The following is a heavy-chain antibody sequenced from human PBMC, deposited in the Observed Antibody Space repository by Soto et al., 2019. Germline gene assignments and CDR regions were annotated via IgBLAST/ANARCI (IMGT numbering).Heavy chain of an antibody. CDR1: GFTFSSYG. J-gene: IGHJ5*02. CDR2: ISYDGSHK. CDR3: AKSRSLLLWFGELVS. Sequence: GGSLRLSCVDSGFTFSSYGMHWVRQAPGKGLEWVAVISYDGSHKYYADSVRGRFTISRDNSKNPLYLQINSLRPEDTALYYCAKSRSLLLWFGELVSWGQGTLVTVCS. V-gene: IGHV3-30*18. D-gene: IGHD3-10*01.